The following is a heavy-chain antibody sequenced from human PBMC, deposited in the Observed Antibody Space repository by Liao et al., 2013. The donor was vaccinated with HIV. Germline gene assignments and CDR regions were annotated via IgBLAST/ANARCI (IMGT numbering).Heavy chain of an antibody. V-gene: IGHV4-61*02. J-gene: IGHJ4*02. CDR2: VYTTGIP. CDR3: ATEDGSGKYFPFYFAS. D-gene: IGHD3-10*01. Sequence: QLQLQESGSRLVKPSQTLSLTCTVSGASISSGRYSWSWIRQPAGKGLEWLGRVYTTGIPTFNPSLKSRLTMSVDASKNQFSLKLNSVTAADTAVYFCATEDGSGKYFPFYFASWGQGTLVTVSS. CDR1: GASISSGRYS.